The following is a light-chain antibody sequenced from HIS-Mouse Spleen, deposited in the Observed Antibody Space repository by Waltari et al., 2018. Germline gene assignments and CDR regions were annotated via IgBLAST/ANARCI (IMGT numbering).Light chain of an antibody. CDR2: QDS. V-gene: IGLV3-1*01. CDR3: QAWDSSYVV. J-gene: IGLJ2*01. Sequence: SYELTQPPSVSVSPGQTARITCSGDKLGDKYACWYQQKPGQSPVLVIYQDSKRPAGIPERFSGSNSGNTATLTISGTQAMDEADYYCQAWDSSYVVFGGGTKLTVL. CDR1: KLGDKY.